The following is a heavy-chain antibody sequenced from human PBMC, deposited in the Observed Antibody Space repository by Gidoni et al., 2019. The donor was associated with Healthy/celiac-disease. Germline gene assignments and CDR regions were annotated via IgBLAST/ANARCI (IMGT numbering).Heavy chain of an antibody. D-gene: IGHD1-1*01. Sequence: EVQLVASGGALVNPGGSLRLSCAASGFTFSSYSMNWVRQAPGKVLAWVSSISSSSSYIYDADSVKGRFTISRDNAKNSLYLQMNSLRAEDTAVYYCASGILEPIWGQGTLVTVSS. V-gene: IGHV3-21*01. CDR3: ASGILEPI. CDR1: GFTFSSYS. J-gene: IGHJ4*02. CDR2: ISSSSSYI.